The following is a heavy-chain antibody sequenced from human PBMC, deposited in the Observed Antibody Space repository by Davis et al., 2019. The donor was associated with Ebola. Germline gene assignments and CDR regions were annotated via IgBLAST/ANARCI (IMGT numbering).Heavy chain of an antibody. Sequence: SETLSLTCAVYGGSFSGYYWSWIRQPPGKGLEWIGEINHSGSTSYNPSLKSRVTISVDTSKNQFSLKLSSVTAADTAVYYCARGVGATTGWFDPWGQGTLVTVSS. CDR2: INHSGST. J-gene: IGHJ5*02. V-gene: IGHV4-34*01. D-gene: IGHD1-26*01. CDR1: GGSFSGYY. CDR3: ARGVGATTGWFDP.